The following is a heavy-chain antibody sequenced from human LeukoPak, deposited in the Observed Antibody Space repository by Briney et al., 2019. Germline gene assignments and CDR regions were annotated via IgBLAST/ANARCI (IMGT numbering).Heavy chain of an antibody. CDR3: ARGAVAGTVDWFDP. Sequence: GASVKVSCKASGGTFSSYAISWVRQTPGQGLEWMGGIIPIFGTANYAQKFQGRVTITTDESTSTAYMELSSLRSEDTAVYYCARGAVAGTVDWFDPWGQGTLVTVS. CDR1: GGTFSSYA. D-gene: IGHD6-19*01. CDR2: IIPIFGTA. V-gene: IGHV1-69*05. J-gene: IGHJ5*02.